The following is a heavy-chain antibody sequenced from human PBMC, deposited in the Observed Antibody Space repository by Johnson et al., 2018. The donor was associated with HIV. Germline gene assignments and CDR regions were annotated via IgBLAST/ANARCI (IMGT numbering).Heavy chain of an antibody. CDR1: GFTFSSYA. CDR3: ARDAPNFFDSSGVRDDAFDI. J-gene: IGHJ3*02. D-gene: IGHD3-22*01. V-gene: IGHV3-66*01. CDR2: VHRDGRL. Sequence: VQLVESGGGLVQPGGSLRLSCAASGFTFSSYAMSWVRQAPGKGLEWVSVVHRDGRLYYADSVKGRFTLSRDNSQNTLYLQMNSLRAEDTAVYFCARDAPNFFDSSGVRDDAFDIWGPGTMVTVSS.